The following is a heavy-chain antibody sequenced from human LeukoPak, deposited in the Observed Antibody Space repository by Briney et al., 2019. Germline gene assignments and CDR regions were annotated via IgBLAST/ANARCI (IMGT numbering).Heavy chain of an antibody. J-gene: IGHJ4*02. CDR1: GFTLSRYA. Sequence: GGSLRLSCAASGFTLSRYAVSWVRQAPGKGLEWVSAISGSGADTYYADSVKGRFTISRDNSKNTLYLQMNSLRAEDTAVYYCAEPEGGYYDIRPDWGQGTLVTVSS. D-gene: IGHD3-22*01. CDR2: ISGSGADT. V-gene: IGHV3-23*01. CDR3: AEPEGGYYDIRPD.